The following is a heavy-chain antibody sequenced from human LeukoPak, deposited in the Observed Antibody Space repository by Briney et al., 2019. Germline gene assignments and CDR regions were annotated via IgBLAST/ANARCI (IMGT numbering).Heavy chain of an antibody. D-gene: IGHD1-26*01. Sequence: GESLKISCKGSGYSFANYWIGWVRQMPGKGLEWMGIIYPGDSDTRYSPSFQGQVTISADMSISTAYLQWSSLKASDTAMYYCARHKVFQGSYGNDFDLWGQGTMVTVSS. J-gene: IGHJ3*01. V-gene: IGHV5-51*01. CDR2: IYPGDSDT. CDR1: GYSFANYW. CDR3: ARHKVFQGSYGNDFDL.